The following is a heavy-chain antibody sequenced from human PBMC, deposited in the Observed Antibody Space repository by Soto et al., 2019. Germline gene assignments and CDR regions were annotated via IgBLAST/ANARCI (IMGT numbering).Heavy chain of an antibody. CDR1: GFTFSYYP. Sequence: GGSLRLSCAASGFTFSYYPMHWVRQPTGKGLEWVSTIGISGDTYYAVSVKGRFTISRDNAKNSLSLQMNSLRAGDTALYFCARGQEVGAHFFDSWGQGTQVTVSS. J-gene: IGHJ4*02. CDR2: IGISGDT. D-gene: IGHD2-15*01. V-gene: IGHV3-13*04. CDR3: ARGQEVGAHFFDS.